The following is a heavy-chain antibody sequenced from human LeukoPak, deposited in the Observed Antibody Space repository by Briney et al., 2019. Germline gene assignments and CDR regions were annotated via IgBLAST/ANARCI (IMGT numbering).Heavy chain of an antibody. D-gene: IGHD3-3*01. CDR2: IRYDGSNK. Sequence: PGGSLRLSCAASGFTFSSYGMHWVRQAPGKGLEWVAFIRYDGSNKYYADSVKGRFTISRDNSKNTLYLQMNSLRAEDTAVYYCAKDLARYYDFWSGYSAFDYWGQGTLVTVSS. CDR3: AKDLARYYDFWSGYSAFDY. J-gene: IGHJ4*02. V-gene: IGHV3-30*02. CDR1: GFTFSSYG.